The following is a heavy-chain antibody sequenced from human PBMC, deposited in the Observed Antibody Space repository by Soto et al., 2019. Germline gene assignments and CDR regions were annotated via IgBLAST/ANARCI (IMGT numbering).Heavy chain of an antibody. D-gene: IGHD1-20*01. Sequence: QLQLQESGPGLVKPSETLSLKCTVTGSSFRRSNYYRGWIRQSPGKALEWIGTIYYSGSVFYNQSLKSRVTISVDAPKNEFSLRLSSVTAADTAVYYCARPHIIRIEVFDIWGQGTAVTVSS. CDR2: IYYSGSV. CDR1: GSSFRRSNYY. V-gene: IGHV4-39*01. J-gene: IGHJ3*02. CDR3: ARPHIIRIEVFDI.